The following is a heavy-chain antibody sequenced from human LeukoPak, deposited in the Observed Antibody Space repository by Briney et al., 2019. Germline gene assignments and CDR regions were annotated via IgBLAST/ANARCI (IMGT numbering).Heavy chain of an antibody. CDR2: IYYSGST. Sequence: SETLSLTCTVSGGSISSSSYYWGWIGQPPGKGLEWIGSIYYSGSTYYNPSLKSRVTISVDTSKNQFSLKLSSVTAADTAVYYCARQMERLAYYYDISGYYYGVNWGQGTLVTVSS. J-gene: IGHJ4*02. CDR3: ARQMERLAYYYDISGYYYGVN. CDR1: GGSISSSSYY. V-gene: IGHV4-39*01. D-gene: IGHD3-22*01.